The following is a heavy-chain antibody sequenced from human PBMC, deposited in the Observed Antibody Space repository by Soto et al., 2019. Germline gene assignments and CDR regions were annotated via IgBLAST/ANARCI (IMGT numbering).Heavy chain of an antibody. Sequence: PSEILSLTCAVSGYSISSGYYWGWIRQPPGKGLEWIGSIYHSGSTYYNPSLKSRVTISVDTSKNQFSLKLSSVTAADTAVYYCASLGGIVVVPAAPAYAFDIWGQGTMVTVSS. CDR2: IYHSGST. D-gene: IGHD2-2*01. J-gene: IGHJ3*02. CDR1: GYSISSGYY. V-gene: IGHV4-38-2*01. CDR3: ASLGGIVVVPAAPAYAFDI.